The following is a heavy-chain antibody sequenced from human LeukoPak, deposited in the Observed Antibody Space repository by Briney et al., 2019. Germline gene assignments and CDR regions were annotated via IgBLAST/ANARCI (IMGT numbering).Heavy chain of an antibody. D-gene: IGHD4/OR15-4a*01. J-gene: IGHJ4*02. CDR1: GFTVSSTY. Sequence: GGSLRLSCAASGFTVSSTYMSWVRQAPGKGLEWVSVIYSGGTTYYADSVKGRFTISRVNSKNTLYLQMNSLRTEDTAVYYCARDLYDYGSYWGQGTLVTVSS. CDR2: IYSGGTT. CDR3: ARDLYDYGSY. V-gene: IGHV3-66*01.